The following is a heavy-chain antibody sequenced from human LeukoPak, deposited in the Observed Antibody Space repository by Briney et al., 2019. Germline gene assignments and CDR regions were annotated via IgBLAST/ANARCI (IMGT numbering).Heavy chain of an antibody. CDR2: ISSSSSYI. D-gene: IGHD4-17*01. V-gene: IGHV3-21*01. CDR3: ATVGTVTYYFDY. CDR1: GFTFSSYS. Sequence: GGSLRLSCAASGFTFSSYSMNWVRQAPGKGPEWVSSISSSSSYIYYADSVKGRFTISRDNAKNSLYLQMNSLRAEDTAVYYCATVGTVTYYFDYWGQGTLVTVSS. J-gene: IGHJ4*02.